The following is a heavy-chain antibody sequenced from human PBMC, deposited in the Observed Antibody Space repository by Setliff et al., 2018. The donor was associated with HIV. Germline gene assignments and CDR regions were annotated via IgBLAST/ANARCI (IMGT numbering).Heavy chain of an antibody. CDR3: AREVTVDADMVTRWFDP. J-gene: IGHJ5*02. Sequence: SETLSLTCAVYGGSFSDNYWSWIRQSPGKGLEWIGEINHSGRTKYSPSLRSRVSISVDTSKTQFPLKLSSVTAADTAVYYCAREVTVDADMVTRWFDPWGQGTLVTVSS. CDR2: INHSGRT. CDR1: GGSFSDNY. D-gene: IGHD5-18*01. V-gene: IGHV4-34*01.